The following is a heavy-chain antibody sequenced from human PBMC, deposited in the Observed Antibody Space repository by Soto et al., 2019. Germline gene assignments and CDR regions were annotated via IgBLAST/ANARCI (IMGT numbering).Heavy chain of an antibody. Sequence: GGSLRLSCAASGFTFDDYTMHWVRQAPGKGLEWVSLISWDGGSTYYADSVKGRFTISRDNSKNSLYLQMNSLRTEDTALYYCAGAAGTSQTLDYWGQGTLVTVSS. V-gene: IGHV3-43*01. CDR2: ISWDGGST. J-gene: IGHJ4*02. D-gene: IGHD6-13*01. CDR3: AGAAGTSQTLDY. CDR1: GFTFDDYT.